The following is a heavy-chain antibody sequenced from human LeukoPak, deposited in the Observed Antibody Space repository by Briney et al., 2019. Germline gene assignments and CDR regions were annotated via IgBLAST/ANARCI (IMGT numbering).Heavy chain of an antibody. CDR2: ISGSGGST. J-gene: IGHJ5*02. CDR3: AKDPPEDIVVVPAEINWFDP. CDR1: GFTFSSYA. D-gene: IGHD2-2*01. V-gene: IGHV3-23*01. Sequence: TGGSLRLSCAASGFTFSSYAMSWVRQAPGKGLEWVSAISGSGGSTYYADSVKGRFTISRDNSKNTLYLQMNSLRAEDTAVYYCAKDPPEDIVVVPAEINWFDPWGQGTLVTVSS.